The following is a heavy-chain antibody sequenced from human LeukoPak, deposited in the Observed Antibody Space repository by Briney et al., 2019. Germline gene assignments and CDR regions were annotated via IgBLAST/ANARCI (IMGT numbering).Heavy chain of an antibody. CDR2: IIPILGIA. D-gene: IGHD5-24*01. CDR3: ARIADGYTIDY. Sequence: SVKVSCKASGGTFSSYAISWVRQAPGQGLEWMGRIIPILGIANYTQKFQGRVTITADKSTSTAYMELSSLRSEDTAVYYCARIADGYTIDYWGQGTLVTVSS. CDR1: GGTFSSYA. V-gene: IGHV1-69*04. J-gene: IGHJ4*02.